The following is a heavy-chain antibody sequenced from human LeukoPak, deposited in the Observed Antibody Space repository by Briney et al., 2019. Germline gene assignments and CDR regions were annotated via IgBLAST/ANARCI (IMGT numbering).Heavy chain of an antibody. CDR3: STSNRDFLSGSPFQHYHSMDV. CDR1: GGTFSSYA. J-gene: IGHJ6*02. D-gene: IGHD3-10*01. V-gene: IGHV1-69*05. CDR2: IIPIFGTA. Sequence: GASVKVSCKASGGTFSSYAISWVRQAPGQGLEWMGGIIPIFGTANYAQKFQGRVTITTDESTSTAYMELSSLRSEDTAVYYCSTSNRDFLSGSPFQHYHSMDVWGQGTTVTVSS.